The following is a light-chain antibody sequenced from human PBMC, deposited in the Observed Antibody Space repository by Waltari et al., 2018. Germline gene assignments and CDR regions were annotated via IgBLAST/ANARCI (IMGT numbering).Light chain of an antibody. CDR1: SSNIARST. J-gene: IGLJ3*02. CDR3: AAWDDSLNLWV. Sequence: QSVLTQPPKASGNPGQRVTISCSGSSSNIARSTIHWYQQLPGTAPKILMDSDNQRPSGVPDRFSGSKSGTSASLAISGLQSEDEADYYCAAWDDSLNLWVFGGGTELTVL. CDR2: SDN. V-gene: IGLV1-44*01.